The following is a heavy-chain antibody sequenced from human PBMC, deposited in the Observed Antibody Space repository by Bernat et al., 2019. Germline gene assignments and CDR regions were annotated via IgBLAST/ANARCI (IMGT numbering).Heavy chain of an antibody. CDR2: SNQSGST. Sequence: QVQLQQWGAGRLKPSETLSLTCAVHGGSFSGYYWSWIRQPPGKGLEWIGESNQSGSTNYNQSLKSRGTISVDTSKNQFSLKLSSVSAAETAVYYCEKGPSSWYPWANSCDYWGQGTLVTVSS. V-gene: IGHV4-34*01. J-gene: IGHJ4*02. D-gene: IGHD6-13*01. CDR1: GGSFSGYY. CDR3: EKGPSSWYPWANSCDY.